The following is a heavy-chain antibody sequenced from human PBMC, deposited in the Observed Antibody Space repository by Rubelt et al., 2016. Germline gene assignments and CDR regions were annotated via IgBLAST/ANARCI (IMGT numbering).Heavy chain of an antibody. CDR3: AKSGCSGGSCYFYYFDS. V-gene: IGHV3-23*04. D-gene: IGHD2-15*01. CDR1: GFTFSSYG. CDR2: IPASGGTT. J-gene: IGHJ4*02. Sequence: EVQLVESGGGLVQPGGSLSLSCAASGFTFSSYGMSWVRQAPGKGLECVSTIPASGGTTNCADSVKGRLPISRDTSKTKLYLQMNSLRAEDTAVYYCAKSGCSGGSCYFYYFDSWGQGTLVTVSS.